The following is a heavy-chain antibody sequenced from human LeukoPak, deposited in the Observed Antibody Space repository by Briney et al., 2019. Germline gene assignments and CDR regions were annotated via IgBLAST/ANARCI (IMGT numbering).Heavy chain of an antibody. Sequence: SVKVSCKASGGTFSGYAISWVRQAPGQGLEWMGGIIPIFGTANYAQKFQGRVTITTDESTSTAYMELSSLRSEDTAVYYCAREAHTVRNYYDSSGYYPLRYWGQGTLVTVSS. CDR3: AREAHTVRNYYDSSGYYPLRY. CDR2: IIPIFGTA. CDR1: GGTFSGYA. J-gene: IGHJ4*02. D-gene: IGHD3-22*01. V-gene: IGHV1-69*05.